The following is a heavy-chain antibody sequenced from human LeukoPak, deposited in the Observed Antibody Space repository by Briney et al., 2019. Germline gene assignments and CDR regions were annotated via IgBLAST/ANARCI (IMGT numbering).Heavy chain of an antibody. CDR3: ARGFYGSGSYYKLDY. Sequence: ASVKVSCKASGYTFTGYYMHWVRQAPGQGLEWMGWINPNSGGTNYAQKCQGWVTMTRDTSISTAYMELSRLRSDDTAVYYCARGFYGSGSYYKLDYWGQGTLVTVSS. D-gene: IGHD3-10*01. CDR2: INPNSGGT. V-gene: IGHV1-2*04. CDR1: GYTFTGYY. J-gene: IGHJ4*02.